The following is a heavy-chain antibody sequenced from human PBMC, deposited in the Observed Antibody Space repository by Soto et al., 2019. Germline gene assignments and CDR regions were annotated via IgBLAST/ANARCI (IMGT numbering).Heavy chain of an antibody. D-gene: IGHD4-17*01. J-gene: IGHJ6*03. V-gene: IGHV3-13*01. CDR1: GFTFSSYD. CDR3: ARATSVPTRVPSRSSYYYMDV. Sequence: GGSLRLSCAASGFTFSSYDMHWVRQATGKGLEWVSAIGTAGDTYYPGSVKGRFTISRENAKNSLYLQMNSLRAGDTAVYYCARATSVPTRVPSRSSYYYMDVWGKGTTVTVSS. CDR2: IGTAGDT.